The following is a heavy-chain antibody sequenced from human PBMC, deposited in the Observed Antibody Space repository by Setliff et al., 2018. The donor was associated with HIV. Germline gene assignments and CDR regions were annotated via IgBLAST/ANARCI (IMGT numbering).Heavy chain of an antibody. CDR2: IYYSGGT. Sequence: PSETLSLTCSVSGDSISNPNYYWGWIRQPPGKGLEWIGSIYYSGGTYYNPSLKSRVTISVDTSKNQFSLKLGSVTAADTAVYYCARAISTPSYYYHMDVWGTGTPVTVSS. CDR3: ARAISTPSYYYHMDV. D-gene: IGHD3-10*01. CDR1: GDSISNPNYY. V-gene: IGHV4-39*01. J-gene: IGHJ6*03.